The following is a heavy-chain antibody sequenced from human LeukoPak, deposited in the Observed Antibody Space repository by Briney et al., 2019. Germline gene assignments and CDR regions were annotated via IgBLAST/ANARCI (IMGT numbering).Heavy chain of an antibody. D-gene: IGHD5-18*01. CDR2: IRSKVFGCKT. CDR3: TRERVRGYSYGDPGY. J-gene: IGHJ4*02. Sequence: PGRSLRLSCTASGFTFADYAMSWFRQAPGKGLEWVSFIRSKVFGCKTEYAAAVKGRFTISRDGSKSIAYLQMKSLKPEATAVYYCTRERVRGYSYGDPGYWGQGTLVTVSS. CDR1: GFTFADYA. V-gene: IGHV3-49*01.